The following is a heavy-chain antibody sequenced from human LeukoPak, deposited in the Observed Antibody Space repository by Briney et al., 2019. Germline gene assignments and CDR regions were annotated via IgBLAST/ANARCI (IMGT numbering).Heavy chain of an antibody. CDR2: IYHSGST. V-gene: IGHV4-4*02. Sequence: SETLSLTCAVSGGSISSSNWWSWVRQPPGEGLEWIGEIYHSGSTNYNPSLKSRVTISVDKSKNQFSLKLSSVTAADTAVYYCASIPRIYGDDDYWGQGTLVTVSS. CDR1: GGSISSSNW. J-gene: IGHJ4*02. D-gene: IGHD4-17*01. CDR3: ASIPRIYGDDDY.